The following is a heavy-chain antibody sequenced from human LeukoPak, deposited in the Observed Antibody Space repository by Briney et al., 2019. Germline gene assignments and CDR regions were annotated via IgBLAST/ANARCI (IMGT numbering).Heavy chain of an antibody. Sequence: SETLSLTCAVYGGSFSGYYWSWIRQPPGKGLEWIGEINDAGTTNYNPSLKSRVSMSLDTSKKQFSLNLSSVTAADTAVYYCARGMVDWGQGTQVTVSA. CDR2: INDAGTT. CDR1: GGSFSGYY. D-gene: IGHD2-8*01. CDR3: ARGMVD. J-gene: IGHJ4*02. V-gene: IGHV4-34*01.